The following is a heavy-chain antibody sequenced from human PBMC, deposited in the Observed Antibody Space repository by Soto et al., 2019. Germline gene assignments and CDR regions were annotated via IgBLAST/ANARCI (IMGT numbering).Heavy chain of an antibody. J-gene: IGHJ4*02. CDR1: GGSFSGHF. CDR2: INHSGST. Sequence: PSETLSLTCAVYGGSFSGHFWTWIRQPSGKGLEWIGEINHSGSTNSNPSLKSRVTISVDTSKNQFSLKLNSVTAADTAVYYCASLVTSVVKFDFWGQGTLVTVSS. V-gene: IGHV4-34*01. CDR3: ASLVTSVVKFDF. D-gene: IGHD3-22*01.